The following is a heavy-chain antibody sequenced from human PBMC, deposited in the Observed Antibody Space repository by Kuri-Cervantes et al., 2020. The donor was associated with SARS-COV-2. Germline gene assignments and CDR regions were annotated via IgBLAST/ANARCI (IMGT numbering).Heavy chain of an antibody. Sequence: GGSRRLSCAASGFSFDDSAMHGVRQAPGEGPGWVSGISWSSGSVGSADSVKGRFTIPSDNANNSLYLQMNRTRAEDTALYYCAKAEAYSSSSFLGYWGQGTLVTVSS. CDR1: GFSFDDSA. V-gene: IGHV3-9*01. CDR3: AKAEAYSSSSFLGY. CDR2: ISWSSGSV. D-gene: IGHD6-6*01. J-gene: IGHJ4*02.